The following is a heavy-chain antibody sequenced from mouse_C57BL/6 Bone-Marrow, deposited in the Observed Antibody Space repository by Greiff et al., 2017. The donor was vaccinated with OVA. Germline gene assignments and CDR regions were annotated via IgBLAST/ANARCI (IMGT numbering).Heavy chain of an antibody. V-gene: IGHV14-4*01. J-gene: IGHJ4*01. CDR3: TTSSSCEAMHY. CDR2: IDPENGDT. D-gene: IGHD1-1*01. CDR1: GFNIKDDY. Sequence: VQLQQSGAELVRPGASVKLSCTASGFNIKDDYMHWVKQRPEQGLEWIGWIDPENGDTEYASKFQGKATIPADTSSNTAYLQLSSLTSEDTSVYYCTTSSSCEAMHYWGQGTSVTVSS.